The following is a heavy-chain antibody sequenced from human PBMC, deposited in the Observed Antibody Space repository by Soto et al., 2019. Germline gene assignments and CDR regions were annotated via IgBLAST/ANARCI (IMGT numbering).Heavy chain of an antibody. CDR1: GYTFTSYG. D-gene: IGHD3-22*01. V-gene: IGHV1-18*01. J-gene: IGHJ6*02. CDR2: ISAYNGNT. CDR3: ARDGLEGGGYLVYYYGMDV. Sequence: ASVKVSCKASGYTFTSYGISWVRQAPGQGLEWMGWISAYNGNTNYAQKLQGRVTMTTDTSTSTAYMELRSLRSGDTAVYYCARDGLEGGGYLVYYYGMDVWGQGTTVTVSS.